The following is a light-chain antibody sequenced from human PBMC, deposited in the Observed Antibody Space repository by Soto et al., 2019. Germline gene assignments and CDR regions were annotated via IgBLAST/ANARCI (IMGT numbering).Light chain of an antibody. CDR1: QSVSDNY. CDR2: GAS. Sequence: EIVLTQSPGTLSLSPGERVTLSCRASQSVSDNYLAWYQHKPGQAPRLLIYGASSRATVIPDRFSGSGSGTDFTLTISGLEPEDFAVYYCQQYGGSSYNFGPGTKLQIK. J-gene: IGKJ2*01. V-gene: IGKV3-20*01. CDR3: QQYGGSSYN.